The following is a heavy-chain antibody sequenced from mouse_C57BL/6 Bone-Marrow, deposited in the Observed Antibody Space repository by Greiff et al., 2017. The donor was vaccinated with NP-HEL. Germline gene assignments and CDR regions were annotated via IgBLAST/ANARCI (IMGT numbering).Heavy chain of an antibody. CDR2: IDPANGNT. CDR1: GFNITNTY. Sequence: VQLQQSVAELVRPGASVKLSCTASGFNITNTYLHWVKQRPEQGLEWIGRIDPANGNTKYAPKFQGKATITADTSYTTAYLQLSSLTSEDSAIYYCARRDDYLCYFDVWGTGTTVTVSS. J-gene: IGHJ1*03. CDR3: ARRDDYLCYFDV. D-gene: IGHD2-4*01. V-gene: IGHV14-3*01.